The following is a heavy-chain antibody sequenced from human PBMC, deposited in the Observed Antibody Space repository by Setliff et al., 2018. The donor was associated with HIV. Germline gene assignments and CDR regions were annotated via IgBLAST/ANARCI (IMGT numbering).Heavy chain of an antibody. CDR2: ISGSGGTI. CDR1: GFTFSSYE. V-gene: IGHV3-48*03. J-gene: IGHJ4*02. D-gene: IGHD3-10*01. CDR3: ARDRYYGSGSFDC. Sequence: GGSLRLSCAASGFTFSSYEMNWVRQAPGKGLEWVSYISGSGGTIYYADSVEGRFTISRDNAKNSLYLQMNSLRAEDTAVYYCARDRYYGSGSFDCWGQGTLVTVSS.